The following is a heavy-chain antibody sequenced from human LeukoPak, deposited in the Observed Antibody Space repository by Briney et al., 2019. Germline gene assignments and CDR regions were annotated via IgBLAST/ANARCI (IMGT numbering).Heavy chain of an antibody. V-gene: IGHV3-13*01. CDR3: ARGPPRGKYYYMDV. CDR1: GFTFSSFD. J-gene: IGHJ6*03. Sequence: PGGSLRLTCAAPGFTFSSFDMHWVRHPTGQGLEWVSTTGTASDTYYPGSVEGRFTLSRDNAKNSLYLQMNSLTAGDTAVYYCARGPPRGKYYYMDVWGKGTTVTVSS. D-gene: IGHD1-1*01. CDR2: TGTASDT.